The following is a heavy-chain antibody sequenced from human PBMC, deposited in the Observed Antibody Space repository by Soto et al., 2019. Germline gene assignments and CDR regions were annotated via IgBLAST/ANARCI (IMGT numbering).Heavy chain of an antibody. V-gene: IGHV4-39*01. D-gene: IGHD2-15*01. CDR2: MFYSGAT. Sequence: SETLSLTCTVSGGSISDISYCWGWIRQPPGKGLQWIGCMFYSGATFYNPSLKNRVTLSVDTSNNEFSLKLVSVTAPDTAVYYCARHKSGSDWLDPWGQGTLVTVSS. CDR1: GGSISDISYC. J-gene: IGHJ5*02. CDR3: ARHKSGSDWLDP.